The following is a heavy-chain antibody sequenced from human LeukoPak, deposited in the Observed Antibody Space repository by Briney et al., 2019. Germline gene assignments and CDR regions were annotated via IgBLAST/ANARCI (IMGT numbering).Heavy chain of an antibody. CDR3: ARGGIAAAGTNYYYGMDV. CDR2: VYYSGST. Sequence: PSETLSLTCTVSGGSISSGDYYWSWIRQPPGKGLEWIGYVYYSGSTYYNPSLKSRVTISVDTSKNQFSLKLSSVTAADTAVYYCARGGIAAAGTNYYYGMDVWGQGTTVTVSS. J-gene: IGHJ6*02. D-gene: IGHD6-13*01. CDR1: GGSISSGDYY. V-gene: IGHV4-30-4*01.